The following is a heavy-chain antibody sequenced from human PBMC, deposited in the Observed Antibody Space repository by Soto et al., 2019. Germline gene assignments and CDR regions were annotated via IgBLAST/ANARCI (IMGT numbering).Heavy chain of an antibody. D-gene: IGHD6-19*01. Sequence: SETLSLTGAVYGGSFSGYYWSWIRQPPGKGLEWIGEINHSGSTNYNPSLKSRVTISVDTSKNQFSLKLSSVTAADTAVYFCARTGYSSGWYKAAFDIWGQGTMVTVSS. CDR2: INHSGST. CDR3: ARTGYSSGWYKAAFDI. V-gene: IGHV4-34*01. J-gene: IGHJ3*02. CDR1: GGSFSGYY.